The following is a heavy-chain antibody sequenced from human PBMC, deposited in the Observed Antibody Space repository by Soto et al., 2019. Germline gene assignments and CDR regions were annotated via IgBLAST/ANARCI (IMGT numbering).Heavy chain of an antibody. CDR2: IYWDDDK. J-gene: IGHJ4*02. V-gene: IGHV2-5*02. D-gene: IGHD3-10*01. Sequence: QITLKESGPTLVKPTQTLTLTCIFSGFSLSTSGVGVGWIRQPPGKALEWLALIYWDDDKFFRPSLKSRLTITTDTSKNQVVLTITNMDPLDTATYYCANTYYYGSGRPLGSFDDWGQGSLVTVSS. CDR1: GFSLSTSGVG. CDR3: ANTYYYGSGRPLGSFDD.